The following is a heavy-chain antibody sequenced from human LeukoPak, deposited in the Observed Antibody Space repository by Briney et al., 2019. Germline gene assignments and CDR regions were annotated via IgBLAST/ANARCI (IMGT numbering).Heavy chain of an antibody. Sequence: ASVKVSCKASGYTFTSYGISWVRQAPGQGLEWMGWISAYNGNTNYAQRLQGRVTTTTDTSTSTAYMELRSLRSDDTAVYYCARDQGYCGGDCRDAFDIWGQGTMVTVSS. J-gene: IGHJ3*02. CDR2: ISAYNGNT. V-gene: IGHV1-18*01. D-gene: IGHD2-21*02. CDR1: GYTFTSYG. CDR3: ARDQGYCGGDCRDAFDI.